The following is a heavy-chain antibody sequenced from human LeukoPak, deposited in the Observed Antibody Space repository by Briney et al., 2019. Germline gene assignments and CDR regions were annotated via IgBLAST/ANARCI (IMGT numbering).Heavy chain of an antibody. J-gene: IGHJ4*02. CDR1: GYSISSGYY. CDR2: IHHSGST. CDR3: ARTDTIFGVVIVGYYFDY. Sequence: NPSETLSLTCAVSGYSISSGYYWGWIRQPPGKGLEWIGSIHHSGSTFYNSSLKSRVTISVDTSKNQHSLKLSSVTAADTAVYYCARTDTIFGVVIVGYYFDYWGQGTLVTVPS. V-gene: IGHV4-38-2*01. D-gene: IGHD3-3*01.